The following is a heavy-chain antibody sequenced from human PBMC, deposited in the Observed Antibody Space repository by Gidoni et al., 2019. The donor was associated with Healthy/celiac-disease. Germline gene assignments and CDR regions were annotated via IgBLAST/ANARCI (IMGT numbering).Heavy chain of an antibody. V-gene: IGHV3-30*02. CDR3: AKGQYQLLTYYYYYGMDV. J-gene: IGHJ6*02. CDR2: IRYDGSNK. D-gene: IGHD2-2*01. CDR1: GFTFSSYG. Sequence: QVQLVASGGGVVQPGGSLRLSCAASGFTFSSYGMHWVRQAPGKGLEWVAFIRYDGSNKYYADSVKGRFTISRDNSKNTLYLQMNSLRAEDTAVYYCAKGQYQLLTYYYYYGMDVWGQGTTVTVSS.